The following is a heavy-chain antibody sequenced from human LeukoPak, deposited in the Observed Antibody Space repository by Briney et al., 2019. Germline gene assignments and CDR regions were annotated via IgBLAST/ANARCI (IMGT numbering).Heavy chain of an antibody. Sequence: SETLSLTCTVSGGSISSYYWSWIRQPPGKGLEWIGYIYYSGSTNYNPSLKSRVTISVDTSKNQFSLKLSSVTAADTAVYYCARGLLDGYTHPAAFDIWGQGAMVTVPS. CDR2: IYYSGST. V-gene: IGHV4-59*01. J-gene: IGHJ3*02. D-gene: IGHD5-24*01. CDR1: GGSISSYY. CDR3: ARGLLDGYTHPAAFDI.